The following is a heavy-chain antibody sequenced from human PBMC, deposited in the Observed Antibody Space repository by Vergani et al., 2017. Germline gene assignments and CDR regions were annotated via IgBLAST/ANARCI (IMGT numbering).Heavy chain of an antibody. CDR2: IWYDGSNK. D-gene: IGHD4-17*01. J-gene: IGHJ4*02. Sequence: VQLVESGGGVVQPGRSLRLSCAASGFTFSSYGMHWVRQAPGKGLEWVAVIWYDGSNKYYADSVKGRFTISRDNSKNTLYLQMNSLRAEDTAVYYCARGALPYGDYFDYWGQGTLVTVSA. CDR3: ARGALPYGDYFDY. V-gene: IGHV3-33*01. CDR1: GFTFSSYG.